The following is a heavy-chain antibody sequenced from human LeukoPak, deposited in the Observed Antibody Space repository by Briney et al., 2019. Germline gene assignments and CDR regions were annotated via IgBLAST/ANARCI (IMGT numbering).Heavy chain of an antibody. CDR1: GFTFSIYW. CDR3: ARGSSSWYGDY. CDR2: IKQDGSEK. D-gene: IGHD6-13*01. Sequence: GGSLRLSCAASGFTFSIYWMSWVRQAPGKGLEWVANIKQDGSEKYYVDSVKGRFTISRDNAKNSLYLQMNSLRAEDTAVYYCARGSSSWYGDYWGQGTLVTVSS. V-gene: IGHV3-7*01. J-gene: IGHJ4*02.